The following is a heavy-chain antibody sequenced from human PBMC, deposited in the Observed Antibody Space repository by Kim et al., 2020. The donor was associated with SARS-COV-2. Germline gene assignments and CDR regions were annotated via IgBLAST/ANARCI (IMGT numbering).Heavy chain of an antibody. D-gene: IGHD3-10*01. CDR2: IYTSGST. CDR1: GGSISSGSYY. Sequence: SETLSLTCTVSGGSISSGSYYWSWIRQPAGKGLEWIGRIYTSGSTNYNPSLKSRVTISVDTSKNQFSLKLSSVTAADTAVYYCARETGGALGYYFDYWGQGTLVTVSS. CDR3: ARETGGALGYYFDY. J-gene: IGHJ4*02. V-gene: IGHV4-61*02.